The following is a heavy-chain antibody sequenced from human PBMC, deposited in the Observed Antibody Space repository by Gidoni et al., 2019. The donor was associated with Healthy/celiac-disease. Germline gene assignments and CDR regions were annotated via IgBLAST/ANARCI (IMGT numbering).Heavy chain of an antibody. V-gene: IGHV4-31*02. D-gene: IGHD3-22*01. CDR1: RTGGYY. CDR3: ARESRGGGGSSGYVN. Sequence: RTGGYYWSWIRQHPGKGLEWIGYIYYSGSTYYNPSLKSRVTISVNTSKTQFSLKLSSVTAADTAVFYWARESRGGGGSSGYVNWGQGTLVTVSS. CDR2: IYYSGST. J-gene: IGHJ4*02.